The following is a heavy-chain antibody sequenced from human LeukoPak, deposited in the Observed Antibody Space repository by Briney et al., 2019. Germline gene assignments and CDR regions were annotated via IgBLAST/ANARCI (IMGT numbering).Heavy chain of an antibody. V-gene: IGHV4-59*01. D-gene: IGHD3-10*01. CDR2: IYYSGST. CDR3: AREGRRLVRTYYFDY. Sequence: SETLSLTCTVSGGSISSYYWSWIRQPPGKGLERIGHIYYSGSTNYNPSLKSRVTISVDTSKNQFSLKLSSVTAADTAVYYCAREGRRLVRTYYFDYWGQGTLVTVSS. J-gene: IGHJ4*02. CDR1: GGSISSYY.